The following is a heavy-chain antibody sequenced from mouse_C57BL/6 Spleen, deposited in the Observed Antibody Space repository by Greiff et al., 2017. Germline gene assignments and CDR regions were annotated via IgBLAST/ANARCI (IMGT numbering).Heavy chain of an antibody. V-gene: IGHV1-55*01. CDR3: ARDDYERYYFDY. Sequence: QVQLQQPGAELVKPGASVKMSCKASGYTFTSYWITWVKQRPGQGLEWIGDIYPGSGSTNYNEKFKSKATLTVDTSSSTAYMQLSSLTSEDSAVYYCARDDYERYYFDYWGQGTTLTVSS. CDR1: GYTFTSYW. CDR2: IYPGSGST. J-gene: IGHJ2*01. D-gene: IGHD2-4*01.